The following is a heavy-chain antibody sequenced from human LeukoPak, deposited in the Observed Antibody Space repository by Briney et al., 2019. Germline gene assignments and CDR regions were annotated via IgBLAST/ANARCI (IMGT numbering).Heavy chain of an antibody. CDR2: TYYRSKWYN. Sequence: SQTLSLTCAISGDSVSSNSAAWNWIRQSPSRGLEWLGRTYYRSKWYNDYAVSVKSRITINPDTSKNQFSLQLNSVTPEDTAVYYCARGPGSGSYYDWPNWGFDYWGQGTLVTVSS. CDR1: GDSVSSNSAA. CDR3: ARGPGSGSYYDWPNWGFDY. D-gene: IGHD3-10*01. V-gene: IGHV6-1*01. J-gene: IGHJ4*02.